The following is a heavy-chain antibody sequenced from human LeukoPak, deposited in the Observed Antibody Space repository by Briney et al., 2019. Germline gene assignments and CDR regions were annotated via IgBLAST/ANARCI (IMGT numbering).Heavy chain of an antibody. CDR3: ARDVDDSTDAFDI. J-gene: IGHJ3*02. CDR2: IKQDGSEK. D-gene: IGHD3-22*01. Sequence: PGGSLRLSCAASGFTFSSYWMSWVRQAPGKGLEWVANIKQDGSEKYYVDSVKGRFTISRDNAKNSLYLQMNSLRAEDTAVYYCARDVDDSTDAFDIWGQGTMVTVSS. CDR1: GFTFSSYW. V-gene: IGHV3-7*01.